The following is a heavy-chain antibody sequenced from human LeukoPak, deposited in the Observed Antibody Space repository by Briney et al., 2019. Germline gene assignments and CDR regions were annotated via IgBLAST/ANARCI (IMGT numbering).Heavy chain of an antibody. V-gene: IGHV1-18*01. CDR3: ARCGAAVTTHFSH. CDR2: ISASDGTT. D-gene: IGHD4-17*01. Sequence: ASVKVSCKASGYSFSIYGITWARQAPGQGLEYLGWISASDGTTNYAQKVQDRVTMTTDTSTSTAYLELRSEDTAVYYCARCGAAVTTHFSHWGQGTLATVSS. CDR1: GYSFSIYG. J-gene: IGHJ4*02.